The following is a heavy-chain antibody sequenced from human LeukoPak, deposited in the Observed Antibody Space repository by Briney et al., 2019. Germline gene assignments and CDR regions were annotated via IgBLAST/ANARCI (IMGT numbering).Heavy chain of an antibody. CDR3: ARDVIYYDSSGYYPYY. J-gene: IGHJ4*02. D-gene: IGHD3-22*01. Sequence: ASVKVSCKASGYTFTGYYMHWVRQAPGQGLEWMGRINPNSGGTNYAQKFRGRVTMTRDTSINTAYMELSRLTSDDTAVYYCARDVIYYDSSGYYPYYWGQGTLVTVSS. V-gene: IGHV1-2*06. CDR2: INPNSGGT. CDR1: GYTFTGYY.